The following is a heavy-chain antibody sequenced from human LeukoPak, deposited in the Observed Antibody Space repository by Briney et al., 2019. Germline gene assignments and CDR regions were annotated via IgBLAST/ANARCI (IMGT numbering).Heavy chain of an antibody. CDR2: IYYSGNA. D-gene: IGHD3-3*01. CDR3: ARGDFWSGYYSPRFDP. V-gene: IGHV4-59*12. Sequence: SETLSLTCIVSGGSISNYYWSWVRQPPGKGLEWIGYIYYSGNANYNPSLKSRVTISVDTSKNHFSLKLSSVTAADTAVYYCARGDFWSGYYSPRFDPWGRGTLVTVSS. J-gene: IGHJ5*02. CDR1: GGSISNYY.